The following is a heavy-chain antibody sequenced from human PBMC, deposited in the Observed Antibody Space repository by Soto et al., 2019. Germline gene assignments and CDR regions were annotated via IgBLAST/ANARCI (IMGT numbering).Heavy chain of an antibody. D-gene: IGHD3-16*02. V-gene: IGHV1-18*04. J-gene: IGHJ4*02. Sequence: VASVKVSCKASGYTFTSYGISWVRQAPGQGLEWMGWISAYNGNTNYAQKLQGRVTMTTDTSTSTAYMELRSLRSDDTAVYYCARDSADISGGVLEYWRQGTLVTVSS. CDR3: ARDSADISGGVLEY. CDR1: GYTFTSYG. CDR2: ISAYNGNT.